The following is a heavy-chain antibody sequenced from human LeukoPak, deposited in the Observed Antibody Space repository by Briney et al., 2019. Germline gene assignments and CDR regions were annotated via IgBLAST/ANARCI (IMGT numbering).Heavy chain of an antibody. CDR2: IYYSGST. J-gene: IGHJ2*01. CDR3: ARSPGYSGSPYDL. V-gene: IGHV4-59*08. D-gene: IGHD5-12*01. CDR1: GGSISSYY. Sequence: SETLSLTCTVSGGSISSYYWSWIRQPPGKGLEWIGYIYYSGSTNYNPSLKSRVTISVDTSKNQFSLKLSSVTAADTAVYYCARSPGYSGSPYDLWGRGTLVTVSS.